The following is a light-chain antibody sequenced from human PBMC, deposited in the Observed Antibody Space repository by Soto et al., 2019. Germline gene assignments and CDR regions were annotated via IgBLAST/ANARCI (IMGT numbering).Light chain of an antibody. CDR1: QSLLHSNGYNY. CDR3: MQALQTPNT. J-gene: IGKJ2*01. CDR2: LGS. Sequence: DIVMTQSPLSLPVTPGEPASISCRSSQSLLHSNGYNYLDWYLQKPGQSPQLLIYLGSNRASGVPDRFSGSGSGTDFTLKISRVEAEDVDVYSCMQALQTPNTFGQGTKLEIK. V-gene: IGKV2-28*01.